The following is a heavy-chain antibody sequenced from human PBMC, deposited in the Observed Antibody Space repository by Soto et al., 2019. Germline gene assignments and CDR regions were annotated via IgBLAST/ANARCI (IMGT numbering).Heavy chain of an antibody. V-gene: IGHV3-23*01. Sequence: GGSLRLSCAASGFTFSSYAMSWVRQAPGKGLEWVSAISGSGGSTYYADSVKGRFTISRDNSKNTLYLQMNSLRAEDTAVYYCAKALLLVLRYFDWLLNGPTLDYWGQGTLVTVSS. D-gene: IGHD3-9*01. CDR2: ISGSGGST. CDR3: AKALLLVLRYFDWLLNGPTLDY. CDR1: GFTFSSYA. J-gene: IGHJ4*02.